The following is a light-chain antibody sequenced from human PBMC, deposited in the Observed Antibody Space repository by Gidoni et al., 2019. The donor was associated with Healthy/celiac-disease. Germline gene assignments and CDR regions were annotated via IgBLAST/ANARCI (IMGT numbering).Light chain of an antibody. CDR3: QKYNSALALT. V-gene: IGKV1-27*01. J-gene: IGKJ4*01. Sequence: DIQITQSTSSLSASVRDRVTISCRASQGIGNYLAWYQQKPGKVPKLLIYDASTLQSGVPSRFSGSGSGTEVTLTISSLQPEDVVTYYCQKYNSALALTFGGGTKVEIK. CDR2: DAS. CDR1: QGIGNY.